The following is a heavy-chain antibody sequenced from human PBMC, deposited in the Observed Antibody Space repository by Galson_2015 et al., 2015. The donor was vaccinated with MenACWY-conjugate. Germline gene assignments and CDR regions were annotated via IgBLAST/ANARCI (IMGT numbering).Heavy chain of an antibody. D-gene: IGHD5-24*01. CDR1: GFTASLYY. Sequence: LRLSCAASGFTASLYYMIWVRQAPGKGLEWVSVIYSTDSTYYADSVQGRFTVSSDNSKNTLYLHMNSLRAEDTAVYYCARGSGGYNTFDYWGQGTLVTVSS. CDR2: IYSTDST. V-gene: IGHV3-66*02. J-gene: IGHJ4*02. CDR3: ARGSGGYNTFDY.